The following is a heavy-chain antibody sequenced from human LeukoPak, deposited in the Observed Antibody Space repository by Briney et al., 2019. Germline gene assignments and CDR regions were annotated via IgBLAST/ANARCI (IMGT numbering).Heavy chain of an antibody. CDR1: GGSFSGYY. J-gene: IGHJ5*02. V-gene: IGHV4-34*01. CDR3: ARRDLSWFDP. D-gene: IGHD3-3*01. Sequence: SETLSLTCAVYGGSFSGYYWSWIRQPPGKGLEWIGENNHSGSTNYNPSLKSRVTISVDTSKNQFSLQLSSVTAADTAVYYCARRDLSWFDPWGQGTLVTVSS. CDR2: NNHSGST.